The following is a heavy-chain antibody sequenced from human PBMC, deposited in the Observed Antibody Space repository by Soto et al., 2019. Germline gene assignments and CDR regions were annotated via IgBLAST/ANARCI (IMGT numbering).Heavy chain of an antibody. D-gene: IGHD1-20*01. J-gene: IGHJ4*02. V-gene: IGHV3-23*01. CDR1: GFTFATYA. CDR2: ISGSGGST. Sequence: EVQLLESGGGLVQPGGSLRLSCAASGFTFATYAMSWVRQAPGKGLEWVSDISGSGGSTYYADSVKGRFTISRDNSKNTLYLQMNSLRAEDTAVYYCARIKYNWNYWDYWGQGTLVTVSS. CDR3: ARIKYNWNYWDY.